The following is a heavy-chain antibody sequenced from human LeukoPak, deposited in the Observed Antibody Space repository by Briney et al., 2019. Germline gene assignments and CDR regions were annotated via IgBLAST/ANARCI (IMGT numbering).Heavy chain of an antibody. Sequence: GGSLRLSCAASGFTFSTYAMSWVRQAPGKGLEWVSTISGSGANTYYADSVRGRFTISRDNSKNTLYLQMNSLRVEDTAAYYCARDTGPYYFESSPLAYWGQGTLVTVSS. CDR1: GFTFSTYA. V-gene: IGHV3-23*01. D-gene: IGHD3-22*01. CDR2: ISGSGANT. J-gene: IGHJ4*02. CDR3: ARDTGPYYFESSPLAY.